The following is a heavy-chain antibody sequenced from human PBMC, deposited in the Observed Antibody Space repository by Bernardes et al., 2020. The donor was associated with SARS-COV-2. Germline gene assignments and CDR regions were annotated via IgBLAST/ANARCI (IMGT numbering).Heavy chain of an antibody. CDR1: GFTFSSYS. J-gene: IGHJ4*02. D-gene: IGHD2-2*02. Sequence: GGSLRLSCAASGFTFSSYSMNWVRQAPGKGLEWVSSISSSSSYIYYADSVKGRFTISRDNAKNSLYLQMNSLRAEDTAVYYCARDPYGYCSSTSCYTGDYWGQGTLVTVSS. CDR2: ISSSSSYI. CDR3: ARDPYGYCSSTSCYTGDY. V-gene: IGHV3-21*01.